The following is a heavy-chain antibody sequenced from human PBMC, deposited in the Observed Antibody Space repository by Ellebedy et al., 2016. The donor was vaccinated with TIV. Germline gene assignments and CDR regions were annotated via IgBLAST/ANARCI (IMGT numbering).Heavy chain of an antibody. CDR2: TQNKGDGGAT. V-gene: IGHV3-15*05. CDR3: TPDPRD. Sequence: GGSLRLXXAGSGFNLNDKWMSWVRQPPGKGLEWFGRTQNKGDGGATQYAAPATDKFSISRDDSKNTVYSQINSLSNEDTAVYYCTPDPRDWGQGTLVTVSS. J-gene: IGHJ4*02. CDR1: GFNLNDKW.